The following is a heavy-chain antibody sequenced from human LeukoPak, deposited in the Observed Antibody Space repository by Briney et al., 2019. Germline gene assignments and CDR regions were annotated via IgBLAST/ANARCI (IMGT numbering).Heavy chain of an antibody. J-gene: IGHJ3*02. V-gene: IGHV3-7*01. CDR1: GFIFSNYW. CDR2: IHQDGSEK. Sequence: GGSLRLSCAASGFIFSNYWMTWVRQAPGKGLEWVANIHQDGSEKFYVDSLKGRFTISRDNAKNSLYLQMNSLRAEDTAVYYCARDRGCGGDCYHDAFDIWGQGTMVTVSS. D-gene: IGHD2-21*02. CDR3: ARDRGCGGDCYHDAFDI.